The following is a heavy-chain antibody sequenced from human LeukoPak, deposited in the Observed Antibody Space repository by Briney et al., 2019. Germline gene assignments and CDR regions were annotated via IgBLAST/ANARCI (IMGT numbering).Heavy chain of an antibody. Sequence: PSETLSLTCAAYGVSFSGYYWSWIRQPPGKGLECMGEINHGGSTNYNPSLKSRVTISVDTSKNQFSLTLSSVTAADTAVYYCASRRLGYCSGGSCYLDAFDIWGQGTMVTVSS. CDR1: GVSFSGYY. CDR2: INHGGST. J-gene: IGHJ3*02. CDR3: ASRRLGYCSGGSCYLDAFDI. D-gene: IGHD2-15*01. V-gene: IGHV4-34*01.